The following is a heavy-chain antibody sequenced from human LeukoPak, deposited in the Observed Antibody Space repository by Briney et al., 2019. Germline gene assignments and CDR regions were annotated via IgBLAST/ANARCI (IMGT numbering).Heavy chain of an antibody. V-gene: IGHV3-48*02. CDR1: EFTLN. CDR2: TGTTTSSI. CDR3: VRDMDWAFDY. J-gene: IGHJ4*02. D-gene: IGHD3/OR15-3a*01. Sequence: GESLRLSCAASEFTLNMNCVRQAPGKGLEWVSHTGTTTSSIAYADSVRGRFTISRDSGKNSLYLQTNSLRDEDTAMYYCVRDMDWAFDYWGQGTLVTVSS.